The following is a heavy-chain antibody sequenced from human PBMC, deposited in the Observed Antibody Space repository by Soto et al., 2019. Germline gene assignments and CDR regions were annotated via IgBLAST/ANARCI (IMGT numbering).Heavy chain of an antibody. V-gene: IGHV4-30-4*01. CDR3: ARDGGAGTTNFYYYYGMDV. CDR1: GGSISSGDYY. CDR2: IYYSGST. D-gene: IGHD1-7*01. J-gene: IGHJ6*02. Sequence: KPSETLSLTCTVSGGSISSGDYYWSWIRQPPGKGLEWIGYIYYSGSTYYNPSLKSRVTISVDTSKNQFSLKLSSVTAADTAVYYCARDGGAGTTNFYYYYGMDVWGQGTTVTVSS.